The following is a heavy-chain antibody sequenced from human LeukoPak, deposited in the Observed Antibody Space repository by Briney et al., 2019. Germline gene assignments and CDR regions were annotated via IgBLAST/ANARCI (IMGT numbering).Heavy chain of an antibody. CDR3: AKVDAVAGTEDQDY. CDR2: IRYDGSNK. CDR1: GFTFSSYG. J-gene: IGHJ4*02. V-gene: IGHV3-30*02. D-gene: IGHD6-19*01. Sequence: QPGGSLRLSCAASGFTFSSYGMHWVRQAPGKGLEWVAFIRYDGSNKYYADSVKGRFTISRDNSKNTLYLQMNSLRAEDTAVYYCAKVDAVAGTEDQDYWGQGTLVTVSS.